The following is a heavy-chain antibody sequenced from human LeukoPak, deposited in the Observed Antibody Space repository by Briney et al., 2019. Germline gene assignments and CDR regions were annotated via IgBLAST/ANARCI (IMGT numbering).Heavy chain of an antibody. D-gene: IGHD4-17*01. CDR1: GFTFSSYG. J-gene: IGHJ5*02. V-gene: IGHV3-33*01. Sequence: GGSLRLSCAASGFTFSSYGMHWVRQAPGKGLECVAVIWYDGSNKYYADSVKGRFTISRDNSKNTLYLQMNSLRAEDTAVYYCARGAHYGDYNNWFDPWGQGTLVTVSS. CDR3: ARGAHYGDYNNWFDP. CDR2: IWYDGSNK.